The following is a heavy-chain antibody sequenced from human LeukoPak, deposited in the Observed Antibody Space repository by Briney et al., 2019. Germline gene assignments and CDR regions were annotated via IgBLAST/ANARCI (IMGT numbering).Heavy chain of an antibody. Sequence: PGGSLRLSCAASGFTFSSYAMHWVRQAPGKGLEWVSSISSSSSYIYYADSVKGRFTISRDNAKNSLYLQMNSLRAEDTAVYYCARANSGSHQTYYFDYWGQGTLVTVSS. J-gene: IGHJ4*02. D-gene: IGHD1-26*01. CDR2: ISSSSSYI. CDR1: GFTFSSYA. CDR3: ARANSGSHQTYYFDY. V-gene: IGHV3-21*01.